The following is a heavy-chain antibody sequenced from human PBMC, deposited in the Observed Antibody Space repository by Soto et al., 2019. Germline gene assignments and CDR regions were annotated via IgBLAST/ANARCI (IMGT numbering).Heavy chain of an antibody. J-gene: IGHJ4*02. CDR1: GFTFTSSA. Sequence: SVKVSCKASGFTFTSSAFQWVRQARGQRLEWIGWIAVGSGYTNYAQRFQDRVTLTRDMSTATTYMELSRPTSEDTAIYYCAADATAWQQMVPSDYWGQGTLVTVSS. V-gene: IGHV1-58*01. CDR3: AADATAWQQMVPSDY. CDR2: IAVGSGYT. D-gene: IGHD2-8*01.